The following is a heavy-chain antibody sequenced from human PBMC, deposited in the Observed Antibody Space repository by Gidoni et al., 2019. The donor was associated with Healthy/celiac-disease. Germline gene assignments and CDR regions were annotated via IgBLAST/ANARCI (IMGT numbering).Heavy chain of an antibody. J-gene: IGHJ3*02. CDR1: GGSISSYY. CDR3: ARGKRRLFSRSYDAFDI. Sequence: QVQLQESGPGLVKPSETLSLTCTVSGGSISSYYWSWIRQPPGKGLEWIGYIYYSGSTNYNPSLKSRVTISVDTSKNQFSLKLSSVTAADTAVYYCARGKRRLFSRSYDAFDIWGQGTMVTVSS. V-gene: IGHV4-59*01. D-gene: IGHD2-15*01. CDR2: IYYSGST.